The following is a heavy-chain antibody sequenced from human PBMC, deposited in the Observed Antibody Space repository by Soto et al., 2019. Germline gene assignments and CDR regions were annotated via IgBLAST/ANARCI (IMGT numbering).Heavy chain of an antibody. CDR1: GGSISSGDYY. Sequence: SETLSLTCTVSGGSISSGDYYWSWIRQPPGKGLEWIGYIYYSGSTYYNPSLKSRVTISVDTSKNQFSLKLRSVSAADTAVYYCARASPYGDYALDYWGQGTLVTVSS. J-gene: IGHJ4*02. CDR3: ARASPYGDYALDY. V-gene: IGHV4-30-4*02. CDR2: IYYSGST. D-gene: IGHD4-17*01.